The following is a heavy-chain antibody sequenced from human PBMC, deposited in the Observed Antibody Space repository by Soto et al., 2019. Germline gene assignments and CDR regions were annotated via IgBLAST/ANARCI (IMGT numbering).Heavy chain of an antibody. CDR2: IYYSGST. J-gene: IGHJ4*02. D-gene: IGHD1-26*01. Sequence: SETLSLTCTVSGGSIRNYYWSWIRQPPGKGLEWIGYIYYSGSTNYNPSLRSQVTISVDTSKNQFSLNLNSVTAADTAVYYCARRYGSAIDYWGQGTLVTVSS. CDR3: ARRYGSAIDY. CDR1: GGSIRNYY. V-gene: IGHV4-59*08.